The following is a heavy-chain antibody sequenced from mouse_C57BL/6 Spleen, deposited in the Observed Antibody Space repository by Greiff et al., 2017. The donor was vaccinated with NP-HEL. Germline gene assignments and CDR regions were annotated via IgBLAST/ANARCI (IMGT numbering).Heavy chain of an antibody. CDR2: IYPSDSET. Sequence: QVHVKQPGAELVRPGSSVKLSCKASGYTFTSYWMDWVKQRPGQGLEWIGNIYPSDSETHYNQKFKDKATLTVDKSSSTAYMQLSSLTSEDSAVYYCARLGDSAMDYWGQGTSVTVSS. J-gene: IGHJ4*01. CDR3: ARLGDSAMDY. V-gene: IGHV1-61*01. CDR1: GYTFTSYW.